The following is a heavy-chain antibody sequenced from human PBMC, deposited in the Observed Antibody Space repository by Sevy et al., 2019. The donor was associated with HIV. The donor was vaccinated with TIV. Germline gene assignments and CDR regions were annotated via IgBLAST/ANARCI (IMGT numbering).Heavy chain of an antibody. D-gene: IGHD3-22*01. CDR2: IYPADSDI. CDR1: GYSFTSYW. CDR3: ARWATYYYDTSGFKYFDR. J-gene: IGHJ5*02. Sequence: GESLKFACKGSGYSFTSYWIGWVRQIPGKGLEWMGIIYPADSDIRYSPSFQGQVTISADKSISTAYLQWSSLKASDTAMYYCARWATYYYDTSGFKYFDRWGQGTLVTVSS. V-gene: IGHV5-51*01.